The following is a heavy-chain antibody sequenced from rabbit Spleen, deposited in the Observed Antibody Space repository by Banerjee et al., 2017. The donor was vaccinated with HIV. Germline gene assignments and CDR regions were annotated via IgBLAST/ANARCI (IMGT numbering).Heavy chain of an antibody. CDR2: VYAGSSGST. D-gene: IGHD4-2*01. V-gene: IGHV1S40*01. CDR3: ARKIGSDSLTGFYFSL. Sequence: QSLEESGGDLVKPGASLTLTCTASGFSFSSSYWICWVRQAPGKGLEWIACVYAGSSGSTYYATWAKGRFTISKTSSTTVTLQMTSLTAADTATYFCARKIGSDSLTGFYFSLWGPGTLVTVS. J-gene: IGHJ4*01. CDR1: GFSFSSSYW.